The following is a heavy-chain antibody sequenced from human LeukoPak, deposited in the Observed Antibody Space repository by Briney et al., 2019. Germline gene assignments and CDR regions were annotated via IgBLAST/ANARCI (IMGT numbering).Heavy chain of an antibody. CDR2: ISWNSGSI. CDR3: AKDIGRWLRANIDY. Sequence: WIRQPPGKVLEWVSGISWNSGSIGYADSVKGRFTISRDNAKNSLYLQMNSLRAEDMALYYCAKDIGRWLRANIDYWGQGTLVTVSS. V-gene: IGHV3-9*03. J-gene: IGHJ4*02. D-gene: IGHD5-24*01.